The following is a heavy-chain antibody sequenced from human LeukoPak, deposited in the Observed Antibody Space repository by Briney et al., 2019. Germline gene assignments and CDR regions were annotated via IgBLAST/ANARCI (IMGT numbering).Heavy chain of an antibody. D-gene: IGHD2-8*02. CDR1: GCRFTVCH. Sequence: GESLKVSCRASGCRFTVCHMRWVRQAPGHGLEWMGWINPNSGDTNYAQNLQGRVTMTKDTSISTAYMELNSVTSDDTAVYYCGLVMLGIWWFDPWGQGTLVTVSS. CDR3: GLVMLGIWWFDP. V-gene: IGHV1-2*02. J-gene: IGHJ5*02. CDR2: INPNSGDT.